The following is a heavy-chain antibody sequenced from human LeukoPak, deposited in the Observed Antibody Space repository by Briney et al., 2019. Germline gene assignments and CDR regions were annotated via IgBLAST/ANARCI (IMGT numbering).Heavy chain of an antibody. V-gene: IGHV1-2*02. CDR1: GYTFTAYS. CDR2: ITPNSGGT. D-gene: IGHD3-10*01. Sequence: ASVKVSCKASGYTFTAYSMHRVRQAPGQGLEWMGWITPNSGGTNYAQKFQGRVTMTRDTSITTAYMELSRLRSDDTAVYYCARDLDYYGSGSFFNIWGQGTMVTVCS. CDR3: ARDLDYYGSGSFFNI. J-gene: IGHJ3*02.